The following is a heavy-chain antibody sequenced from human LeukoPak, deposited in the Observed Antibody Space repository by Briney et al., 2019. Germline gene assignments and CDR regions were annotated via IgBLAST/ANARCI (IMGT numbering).Heavy chain of an antibody. D-gene: IGHD4-11*01. CDR2: ISSSGSTI. Sequence: GGSLRLSCAASGFTFSDYYMSWIRQAPGKGLEWVSYISSSGSTIYYADSVKGRFTISRDSAKNSLYLQMNSLRAEDTAVYYCAIYSNPYYYGMDVWGQGTTVTVSS. CDR1: GFTFSDYY. V-gene: IGHV3-11*01. J-gene: IGHJ6*02. CDR3: AIYSNPYYYGMDV.